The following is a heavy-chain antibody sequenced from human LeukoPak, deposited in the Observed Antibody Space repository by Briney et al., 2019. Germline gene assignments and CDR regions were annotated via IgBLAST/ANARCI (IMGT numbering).Heavy chain of an antibody. CDR1: GYTFISYG. CDR3: ARGSGSRSYYDVLYYYYMDV. J-gene: IGHJ6*03. Sequence: ASVKVSCKASGYTFISYGISWVRQAPGQGLEWMGWISPYNGDTNYAQKFQGRVTMNTDTSTSTAYMELRSLRSDDTAVYYCARGSGSRSYYDVLYYYYMDVWGKGTTVTVSS. V-gene: IGHV1-18*01. D-gene: IGHD3-10*01. CDR2: ISPYNGDT.